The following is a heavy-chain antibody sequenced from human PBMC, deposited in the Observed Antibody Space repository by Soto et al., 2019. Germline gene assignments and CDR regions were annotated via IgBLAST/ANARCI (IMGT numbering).Heavy chain of an antibody. V-gene: IGHV4-30-4*01. CDR3: AREALEDDAFNI. D-gene: IGHD3-16*02. J-gene: IGHJ3*02. CDR1: GGSISSDDYY. CDR2: IYYTGNT. Sequence: QVQLQESGPGRVKPSQTLSLTCTVSGGSISSDDYYWTWIRQPPGKGLEWIGYIYYTGNTFYKPSLKSLLTLSIDTSNNQFSLKLSSVTAAATAVYYCAREALEDDAFNIWGQGTMVTVSS.